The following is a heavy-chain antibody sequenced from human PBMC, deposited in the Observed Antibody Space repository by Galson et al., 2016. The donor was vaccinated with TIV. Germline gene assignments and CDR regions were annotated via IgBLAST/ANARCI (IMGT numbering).Heavy chain of an antibody. CDR2: INPNDGDT. CDR1: GYIFSDFY. D-gene: IGHD1-26*01. CDR3: ARDGVVGASSSFDF. V-gene: IGHV1-2*02. J-gene: IGHJ4*02. Sequence: SVKVSCKASGYIFSDFYIHWVRQAPGHRLEWMGWINPNDGDTNYVQKFQGRVTMTRDTSISTVNMELSRLTSDDTAVYYCARDGVVGASSSFDFWGQGTLVTVSS.